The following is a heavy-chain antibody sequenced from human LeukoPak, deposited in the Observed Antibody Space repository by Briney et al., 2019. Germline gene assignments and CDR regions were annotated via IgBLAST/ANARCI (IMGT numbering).Heavy chain of an antibody. Sequence: ASVNVSCKASGYTFTSYYMHWVRQAPGQGLEWMGIINPSGGSTSYAQKFQGRVTMTRDTSTSTVYMALSSLRSEDTAVYYCARVRGAAAGTRWFDPWGQGTLVTVSS. V-gene: IGHV1-46*01. J-gene: IGHJ5*02. CDR2: INPSGGST. CDR1: GYTFTSYY. CDR3: ARVRGAAAGTRWFDP. D-gene: IGHD6-13*01.